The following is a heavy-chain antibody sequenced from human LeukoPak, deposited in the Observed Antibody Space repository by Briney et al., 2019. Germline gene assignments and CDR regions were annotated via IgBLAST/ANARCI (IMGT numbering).Heavy chain of an antibody. J-gene: IGHJ3*02. CDR3: AKDAPGYCGGDCYGGAFDI. CDR1: GFTFNSYA. D-gene: IGHD2-21*02. V-gene: IGHV3-23*01. Sequence: GGSLRLSCAASGFTFNSYAMSWVRQAPGKGLEWVSAISGSGGSTYYADSVKGRFTISRDNSKNTLYLQMNSLRAEDTAVYYCAKDAPGYCGGDCYGGAFDIWGQGTMVTVSS. CDR2: ISGSGGST.